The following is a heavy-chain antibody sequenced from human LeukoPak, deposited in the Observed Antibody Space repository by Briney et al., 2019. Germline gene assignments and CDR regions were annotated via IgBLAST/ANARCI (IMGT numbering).Heavy chain of an antibody. CDR2: ISSSSSYI. CDR1: GFTFSSYA. CDR3: ATLAARGGENWFDP. D-gene: IGHD6-6*01. V-gene: IGHV3-21*01. Sequence: PGGSLRLSCAASGFTFSSYAMNWVRQAPGKGLEWVSYISSSSSYIYYADSVKGRFTISRDNAKNSLYLQMNRLRAEDKAVYSCATLAARGGENWFDPWGQGTLVTVSS. J-gene: IGHJ5*02.